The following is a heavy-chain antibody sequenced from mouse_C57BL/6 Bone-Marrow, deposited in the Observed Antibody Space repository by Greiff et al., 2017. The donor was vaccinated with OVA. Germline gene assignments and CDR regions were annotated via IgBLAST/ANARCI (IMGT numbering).Heavy chain of an antibody. CDR2: INPYNCGT. CDR3: ARGRYYGEAY. D-gene: IGHD1-1*01. V-gene: IGHV1-19*01. J-gene: IGHJ3*01. CDR1: GYTFTDYY. Sequence: EVQLQQSGPVLVKPGASVKMSCKASGYTFTDYYMNWVKQSHGKSLEWIGVINPYNCGTSYNQKFKGKATLTADKSSSTAYMELNSLTSEDSAVYYCARGRYYGEAYWGQGTLVTVSA.